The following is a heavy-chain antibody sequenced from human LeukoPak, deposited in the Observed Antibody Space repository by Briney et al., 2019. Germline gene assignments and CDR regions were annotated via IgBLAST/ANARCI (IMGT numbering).Heavy chain of an antibody. CDR2: IYPGDSDT. J-gene: IGHJ5*02. CDR3: ARQGGYCSGGSCYNWFDP. Sequence: GESLKISCKASGYSFTTFWIAWVRQMPGKGLEWMGIIYPGDSDTRYSPSFQGQVTISADKSISTAYLQWSSLKASDTAMYYCARQGGYCSGGSCYNWFDPWGQGTLVTVSS. D-gene: IGHD2-15*01. CDR1: GYSFTTFW. V-gene: IGHV5-51*01.